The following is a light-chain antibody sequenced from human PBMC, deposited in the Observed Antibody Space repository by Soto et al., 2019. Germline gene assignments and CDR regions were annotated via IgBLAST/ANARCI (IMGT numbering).Light chain of an antibody. CDR3: KQYNRWPVWT. J-gene: IGKJ1*01. V-gene: IGKV3-15*01. Sequence: IGLTPSPATLSVSPLERANLSCRATETVSTNLAWFQRKAGQPPRLLIYGSSTRATGVPDRFSGSGSGTEFSLTISRLKCEDFEVCYCKQYNRWPVWTFGQGTKVDI. CDR2: GSS. CDR1: ETVSTN.